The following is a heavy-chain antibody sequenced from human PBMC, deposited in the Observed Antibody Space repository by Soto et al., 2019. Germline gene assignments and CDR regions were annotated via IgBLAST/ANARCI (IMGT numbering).Heavy chain of an antibody. CDR1: GFTFSTYW. J-gene: IGHJ4*02. V-gene: IGHV3-7*03. CDR2: IKEDGSEK. CDR3: VRVGRLGGY. D-gene: IGHD3-16*01. Sequence: EVQLVESGGGLVQPGGSLRLSCTASGFTFSTYWMSWVRQAPGKGLGWVANIKEDGSEKYYVDSVKGGFSISRDNARSSLYLQMNSLRSEDTAVYYCVRVGRLGGYWGQGTQVTVSS.